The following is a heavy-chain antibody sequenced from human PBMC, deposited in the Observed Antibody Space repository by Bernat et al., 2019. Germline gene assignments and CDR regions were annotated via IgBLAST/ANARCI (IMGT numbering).Heavy chain of an antibody. CDR1: GFSLSTSGVG. V-gene: IGHV2-5*02. J-gene: IGHJ1*01. CDR3: AHLLYYESRREYFHH. CDR2: IYWEDDK. D-gene: IGHD3-22*01. Sequence: QITLKESGPTLVKPTQTLTLTCTFSGFSLSTSGVGVGWIRQPPGKALEWLALIYWEDDKRYSPSLNSRLTITKDTSKNQVVLTMTNMDPVDTATYYCAHLLYYESRREYFHHWGQGTLVTVSS.